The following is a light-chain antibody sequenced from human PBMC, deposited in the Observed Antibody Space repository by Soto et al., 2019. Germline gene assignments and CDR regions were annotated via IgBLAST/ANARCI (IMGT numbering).Light chain of an antibody. J-gene: IGLJ2*01. CDR3: SSYTSSSTKV. V-gene: IGLV2-14*01. CDR2: EVS. Sequence: QSALTQPASVSGSPGQSITISCTGTSSDVGGYNYVSWYQQHPGKAPKLMIYEVSNRPSGVSNRFSGSKSGNTASLTISGLQAEDEADYYCSSYTSSSTKVFGGGTQLNV. CDR1: SSDVGGYNY.